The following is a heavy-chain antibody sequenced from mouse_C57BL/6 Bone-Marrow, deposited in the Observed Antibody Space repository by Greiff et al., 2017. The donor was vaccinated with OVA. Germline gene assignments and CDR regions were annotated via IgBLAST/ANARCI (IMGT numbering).Heavy chain of an antibody. CDR2: ISSGGDYI. CDR1: GFTFSSYA. D-gene: IGHD2-4*01. CDR3: TRETFYYDYDEGYWYFDV. V-gene: IGHV5-9-1*02. J-gene: IGHJ1*03. Sequence: EVMLVESGEGLVKPGGSLKLSCAASGFTFSSYAMSWVRQTPEKRLEWVAYISSGGDYIYYADTVKGRFTISRDNARNTLYLQMSSLKSEDTAMYYCTRETFYYDYDEGYWYFDVWGTGTTVTVSS.